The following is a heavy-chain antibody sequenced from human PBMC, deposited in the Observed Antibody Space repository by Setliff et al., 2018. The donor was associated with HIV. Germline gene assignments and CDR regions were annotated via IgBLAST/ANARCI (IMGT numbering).Heavy chain of an antibody. CDR2: IYYSGRT. D-gene: IGHD3-22*01. V-gene: IGHV4-38-2*02. CDR3: ARVGWDYYDSSGVGEFDY. Sequence: ETLSLTCTVSGYSISSGYYWGWIRQPPGKGLEWIGSIYYSGRTYHNPSLKSRVTISVDTSKNQFSLKLSSVTAADTAVYYCARVGWDYYDSSGVGEFDYWGQGTLVTVSS. CDR1: GYSISSGYY. J-gene: IGHJ4*02.